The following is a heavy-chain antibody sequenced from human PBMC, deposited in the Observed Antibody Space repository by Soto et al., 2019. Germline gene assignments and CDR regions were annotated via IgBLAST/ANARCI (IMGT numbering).Heavy chain of an antibody. D-gene: IGHD3-22*01. CDR2: IYYSGST. Sequence: PSETLSLTCTVSGGSISSSSYYWGWIRQPPGKGLEWIGSIYYSGSTYYNPSLKSRVTISVDTSKNQFSLKLSSVTAADTAVYYCARTYYYDSSGYYYPLYYFDYWGQGTLVTVSS. V-gene: IGHV4-39*01. CDR1: GGSISSSSYY. CDR3: ARTYYYDSSGYYYPLYYFDY. J-gene: IGHJ4*02.